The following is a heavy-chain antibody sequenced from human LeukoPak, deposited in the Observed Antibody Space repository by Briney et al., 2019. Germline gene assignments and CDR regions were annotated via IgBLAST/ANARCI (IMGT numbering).Heavy chain of an antibody. Sequence: GASVKVSCKASGYTFTGYYMHWVRQAPGQGLEWMGWINPNSGGTNYAQKFQGRVTMTRDTSISTAYMELSRLRSDDTAVYYCARDLGAYYQSYYYMDVWGKGTTVTISS. V-gene: IGHV1-2*02. CDR2: INPNSGGT. D-gene: IGHD3-10*01. CDR1: GYTFTGYY. J-gene: IGHJ6*03. CDR3: ARDLGAYYQSYYYMDV.